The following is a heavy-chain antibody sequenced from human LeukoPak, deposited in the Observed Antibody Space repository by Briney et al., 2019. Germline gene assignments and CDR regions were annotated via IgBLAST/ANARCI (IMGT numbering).Heavy chain of an antibody. J-gene: IGHJ3*02. CDR1: GFTFSSYS. CDR3: ARGYCSGGSCYLNALDI. D-gene: IGHD2-15*01. CDR2: ISTGSSYI. V-gene: IGHV3-21*01. Sequence: GGSLRLSCASSGFTFSSYSMNWVRQAPGKGLEWVSSISTGSSYIFYADSVKGRFTISRDNAKNSLYLQMNSLRAEDTAVYYCARGYCSGGSCYLNALDIWGQGTMVTVSS.